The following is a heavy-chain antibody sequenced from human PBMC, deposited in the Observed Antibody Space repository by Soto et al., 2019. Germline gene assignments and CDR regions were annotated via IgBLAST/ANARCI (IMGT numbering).Heavy chain of an antibody. J-gene: IGHJ6*02. CDR3: ARGKGMDV. CDR1: GFTGSSYS. CDR2: ISGGSSYI. Sequence: EVQLVESGGGLVKPGGSLRLSCAASGFTGSSYSMNWVRQAPGKGLEWVSSISGGSSYIYYADSVKGRFTISRDNAKNSLYLQMNSLRAEDSAVYYCARGKGMDVLGQGTTVTVSS. V-gene: IGHV3-21*01.